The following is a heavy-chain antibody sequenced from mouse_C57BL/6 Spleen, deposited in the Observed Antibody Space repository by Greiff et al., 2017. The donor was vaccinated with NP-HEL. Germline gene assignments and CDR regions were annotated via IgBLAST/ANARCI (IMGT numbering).Heavy chain of an antibody. D-gene: IGHD1-1*01. J-gene: IGHJ1*03. CDR2: ILPGSGST. CDR3: ARRAGSSYKYFDV. CDR1: GYTFTGYW. Sequence: VQLQQSGAELMKPGASVKLSCKATGYTFTGYWIEWVKQRPGHGLEWIGEILPGSGSTNYNAKFKGKATFTADTSSNTAYMQLSSLTTEDSAIYYCARRAGSSYKYFDVWGTGTTVTVSS. V-gene: IGHV1-9*01.